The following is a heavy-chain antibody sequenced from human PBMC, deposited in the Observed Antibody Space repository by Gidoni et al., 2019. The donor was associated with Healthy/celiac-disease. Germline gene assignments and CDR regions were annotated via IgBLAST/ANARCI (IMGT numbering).Heavy chain of an antibody. Sequence: QVQLQESGPGLVKPSETLSLTCTVSGGSISSYYWSWIRQPPGKGLEWIGYIYYSGSTNYNPSLKSRVTISVDTSKNQFSLKLSSVTAADTAVYYCARLRVWDVIPFPDVWGQGTTVTVSS. J-gene: IGHJ6*02. CDR2: IYYSGST. V-gene: IGHV4-59*08. D-gene: IGHD1-26*01. CDR1: GGSISSYY. CDR3: ARLRVWDVIPFPDV.